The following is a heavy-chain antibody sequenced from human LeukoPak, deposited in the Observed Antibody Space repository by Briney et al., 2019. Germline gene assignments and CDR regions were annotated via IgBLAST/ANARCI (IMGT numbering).Heavy chain of an antibody. Sequence: GGSLKLSCAASGFTFSSQNMNWARQAPGKGLEWVAYISTSGDSTKYADSVEGRFTISRDNAENSLYLLMNSLRVEDTAVYYCVKNGWLDYWGQGILVTVSS. D-gene: IGHD6-19*01. CDR3: VKNGWLDY. CDR2: ISTSGDST. CDR1: GFTFSSQN. V-gene: IGHV3-21*06. J-gene: IGHJ4*02.